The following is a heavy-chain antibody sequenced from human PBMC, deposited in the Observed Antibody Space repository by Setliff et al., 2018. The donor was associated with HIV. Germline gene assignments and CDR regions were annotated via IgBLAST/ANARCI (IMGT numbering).Heavy chain of an antibody. V-gene: IGHV3-48*01. CDR3: ARGGTVVRGDDAFDL. Sequence: GGSLRLSCEGSGFTFDTYTLNWVRQAPGKGLEWISYISRRSTTIYYADSVKGRFIISRDNAKNSVYLQMNSLRAEDTAVYYCARGGTVVRGDDAFDLWGRGTRVTVSS. CDR1: GFTFDTYT. J-gene: IGHJ3*01. D-gene: IGHD3-10*01. CDR2: ISRRSTTI.